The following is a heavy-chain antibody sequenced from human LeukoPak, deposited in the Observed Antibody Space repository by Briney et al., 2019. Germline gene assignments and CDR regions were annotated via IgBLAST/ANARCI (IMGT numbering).Heavy chain of an antibody. J-gene: IGHJ4*02. Sequence: GGSLRLSCAASGFTFDDYAMHWVRQAPGKGLEWVSGVSWNSGTIAYADSVKGRFTISRDNSKNTLYLQMNSLRAEDTAVYYCARDEGVYYYDSSGFTLDYWGQGTLVTVSS. D-gene: IGHD3-22*01. CDR2: VSWNSGTI. V-gene: IGHV3-9*01. CDR3: ARDEGVYYYDSSGFTLDY. CDR1: GFTFDDYA.